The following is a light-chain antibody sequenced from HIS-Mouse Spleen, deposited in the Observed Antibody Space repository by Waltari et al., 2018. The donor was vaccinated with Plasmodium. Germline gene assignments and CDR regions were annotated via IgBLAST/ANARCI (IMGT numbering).Light chain of an antibody. CDR2: KAS. CDR3: QQYNSYLLT. V-gene: IGKV1-5*03. J-gene: IGKJ4*01. CDR1: QSISSW. Sequence: DIQMTQSPSTLSASVGERVTSTCRASQSISSWLAWYQQKPGKAPKLLIYKASSLESGVPSRFSGSGSGTEFTLTISSLQPDDFATYYCQQYNSYLLTFGGGTKVEIK.